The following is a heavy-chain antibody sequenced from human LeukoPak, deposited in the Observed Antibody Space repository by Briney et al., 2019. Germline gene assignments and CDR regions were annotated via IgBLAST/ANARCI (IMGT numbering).Heavy chain of an antibody. J-gene: IGHJ5*02. CDR1: GGPFSGYY. Sequence: SETLSLTCAVYGGPFSGYYWRWIRQPPRKGLEWIGEINHSGSTNYNPSLKSRVTISVDTSNNQFSLKLSSVTAADTAVYYCARNIVVVPAAIPRAPRYNWFDPWGQGTLVTVSS. D-gene: IGHD2-2*01. CDR2: INHSGST. V-gene: IGHV4-34*01. CDR3: ARNIVVVPAAIPRAPRYNWFDP.